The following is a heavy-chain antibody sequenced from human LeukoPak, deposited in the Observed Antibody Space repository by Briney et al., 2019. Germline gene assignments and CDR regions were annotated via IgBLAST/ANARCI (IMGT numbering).Heavy chain of an antibody. CDR3: ARLGYCSSTSCYGGLNYYGMDV. CDR1: GGTFSSYA. V-gene: IGHV1-69*13. J-gene: IGHJ6*02. Sequence: SVKVLCKASGGTFSSYAISWVRQAPGQGLEWMGGIIPIFGTANYAQKFQGRVTITADESTSTAYMELSSLRSEDTAVYYCARLGYCSSTSCYGGLNYYGMDVWGQGTTVTVSS. CDR2: IIPIFGTA. D-gene: IGHD2-2*01.